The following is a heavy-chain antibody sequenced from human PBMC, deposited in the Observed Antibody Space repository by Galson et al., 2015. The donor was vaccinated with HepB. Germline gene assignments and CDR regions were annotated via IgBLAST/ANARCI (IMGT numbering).Heavy chain of an antibody. CDR2: IWYDGSNK. CDR1: GFTFSSYG. Sequence: SLRLSCAASGFTFSSYGMHWVRQAPGKGLEWVAVIWYDGSNKYYADSVKGRFTISRDNSKNTLYLQMNSLRAEDTAVYYCARDMSGDTAMVPTPFAFDIWGQGTMVTVSS. CDR3: ARDMSGDTAMVPTPFAFDI. D-gene: IGHD5-18*01. J-gene: IGHJ3*02. V-gene: IGHV3-33*08.